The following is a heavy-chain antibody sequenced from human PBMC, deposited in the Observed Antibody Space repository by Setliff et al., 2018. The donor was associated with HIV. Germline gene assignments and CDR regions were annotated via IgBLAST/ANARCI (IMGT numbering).Heavy chain of an antibody. V-gene: IGHV4-38-2*02. CDR3: ARNRVPSSL. CDR1: GYSISSGYY. D-gene: IGHD3-10*01. CDR2: IYHSGST. J-gene: IGHJ4*02. Sequence: PSETLSLTCTVSGYSISSGYYWGWIRQPPGKGLEWIGSIYHSGSTYYNPSLKSRVIISLDTSKNHLSLKLRSVIAADTAVYYCARNRVPSSLWGQGTLVTVSS.